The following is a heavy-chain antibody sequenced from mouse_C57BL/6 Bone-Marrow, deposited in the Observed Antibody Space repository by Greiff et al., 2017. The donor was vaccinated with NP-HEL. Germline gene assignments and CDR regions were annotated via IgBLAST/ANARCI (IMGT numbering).Heavy chain of an antibody. Sequence: QVQLQQSGAELVRPGASVTLSCKASGYTFTDYEMHWVKQTPVHGLEWIGAIDPETGGTAYNQKFKGKAILTADKSSSTAYMELRSLTSEDSAVYYCTRWYYGYQRAMDYWGQGTSVTVSS. V-gene: IGHV1-15*01. CDR3: TRWYYGYQRAMDY. CDR2: IDPETGGT. D-gene: IGHD2-3*01. CDR1: GYTFTDYE. J-gene: IGHJ4*01.